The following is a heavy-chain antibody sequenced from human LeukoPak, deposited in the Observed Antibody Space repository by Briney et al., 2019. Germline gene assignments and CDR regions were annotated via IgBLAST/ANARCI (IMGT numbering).Heavy chain of an antibody. Sequence: PGGSLRLSCAASGFTFSSYGMNWVRQAPGKGLEWVSYISSSSSTIHYVDSVKGRFTISRDNAKNSLYLQMNSLGDEDTAVYFCARVTVVGANHIDYWGQGTL. J-gene: IGHJ4*02. V-gene: IGHV3-48*02. CDR3: ARVTVVGANHIDY. D-gene: IGHD1-26*01. CDR1: GFTFSSYG. CDR2: ISSSSSTI.